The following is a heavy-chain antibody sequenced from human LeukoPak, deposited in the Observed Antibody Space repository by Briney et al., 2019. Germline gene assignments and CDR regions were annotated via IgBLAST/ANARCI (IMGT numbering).Heavy chain of an antibody. Sequence: ASVKVSCKASGYSLTTDTINWVRQAPGQGLEWMGWLNTDTGNPTYAQGFTGRFVFSLDTSVSTAYLQISSLEAEDTAVYFCARGRATTVTPFDYWGQGTLVTVSS. J-gene: IGHJ4*02. CDR3: ARGRATTVTPFDY. D-gene: IGHD4-17*01. CDR2: LNTDTGNP. CDR1: GYSLTTDT. V-gene: IGHV7-4-1*02.